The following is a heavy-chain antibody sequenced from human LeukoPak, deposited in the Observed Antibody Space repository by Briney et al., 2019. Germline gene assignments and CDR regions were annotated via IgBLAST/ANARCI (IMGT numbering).Heavy chain of an antibody. J-gene: IGHJ4*02. Sequence: PGGSLRLSCAASGFSVTTDYMSWVRQAPGKGLEWVSAISGSGGSTYYADSVKGRFTISRDNSKNTLYLQMNSLRAGDTAVYYCAKSSARELLDYFDYWGQGTLVTVSS. CDR2: ISGSGGST. D-gene: IGHD1-26*01. CDR3: AKSSARELLDYFDY. V-gene: IGHV3-23*01. CDR1: GFSVTTDY.